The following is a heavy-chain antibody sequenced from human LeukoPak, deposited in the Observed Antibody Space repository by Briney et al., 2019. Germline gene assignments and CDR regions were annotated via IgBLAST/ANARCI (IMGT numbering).Heavy chain of an antibody. CDR1: GFAFSSYA. Sequence: PGGSLRLSCAASGFAFSSYAMHWVRQAPGKGLEWVAAISYDGSNQYIVDSVKGRFTISRDNSRNTLYLQMNSLRPEDTALYYCARDSRSYSTGTEYWGQGTLVTVSS. D-gene: IGHD3-10*01. CDR2: ISYDGSNQ. V-gene: IGHV3-30-3*01. J-gene: IGHJ4*02. CDR3: ARDSRSYSTGTEY.